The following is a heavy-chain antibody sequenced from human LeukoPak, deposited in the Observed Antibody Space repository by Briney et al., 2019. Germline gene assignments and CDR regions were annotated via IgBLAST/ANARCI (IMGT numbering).Heavy chain of an antibody. CDR1: GYTFTSYA. J-gene: IGHJ5*02. V-gene: IGHV1-3*03. CDR2: INAGNGNT. D-gene: IGHD4-11*01. CDR3: ARDSLPNDYRISGWFDP. Sequence: ASVKVSCKASGYTFTSYAMHWVRQAPGQRLEWMGWINAGNGNTKYSQEFQGRVTITRDTSASTAYMELSSLRSEDMAVYYCARDSLPNDYRISGWFDPWGQGTLVTVSS.